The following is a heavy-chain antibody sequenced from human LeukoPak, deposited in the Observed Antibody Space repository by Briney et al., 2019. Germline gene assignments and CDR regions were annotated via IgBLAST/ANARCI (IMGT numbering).Heavy chain of an antibody. J-gene: IGHJ4*02. CDR2: IYYSVST. CDR3: ARRGATMVRGVMIDY. D-gene: IGHD3-10*01. V-gene: IGHV4-39*07. CDR1: GGSLTSSSYY. Sequence: SETLSLTCTVPGGSLTSSSYYWGWIRQPPGKGLEWLGSIYYSVSTYYNPSLKSRVTISVDTSKNQFSLKLSSVTAADTAVYYCARRGATMVRGVMIDYWGQGTLVTVSS.